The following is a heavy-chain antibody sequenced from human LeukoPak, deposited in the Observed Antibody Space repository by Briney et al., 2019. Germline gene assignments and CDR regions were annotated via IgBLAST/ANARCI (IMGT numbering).Heavy chain of an antibody. J-gene: IGHJ3*02. CDR1: GFTFSSYW. Sequence: GGSLRLSCAASGFTFSSYWMSWVRQAPGKGLEWVANIKQDGSEKYYVDSVKGRFTISRDNAKNSLYLQMNSLRAEDMAVYYCASLDGSQGPDAFDIWGQGTMVTDSS. D-gene: IGHD5-24*01. V-gene: IGHV3-7*01. CDR2: IKQDGSEK. CDR3: ASLDGSQGPDAFDI.